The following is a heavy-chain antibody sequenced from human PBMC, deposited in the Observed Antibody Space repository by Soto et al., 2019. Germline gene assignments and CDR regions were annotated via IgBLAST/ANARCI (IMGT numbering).Heavy chain of an antibody. V-gene: IGHV5-51*01. CDR3: AREGYDILTGYYKTYYYYGMDV. J-gene: IGHJ6*02. CDR2: IYPADSDS. CDR1: GYSFSSYW. D-gene: IGHD3-9*01. Sequence: PGESLKISCTASGYSFSSYWIGWVRQMPGKGLEWMGIIYPADSDSRYSPSFQGQVTISADKSISTAYLQWSSLKASDTAMYYCAREGYDILTGYYKTYYYYGMDVWGQGTTVTVSS.